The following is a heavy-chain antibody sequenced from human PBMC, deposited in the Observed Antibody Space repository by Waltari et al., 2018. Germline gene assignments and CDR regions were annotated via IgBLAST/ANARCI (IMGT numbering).Heavy chain of an antibody. CDR2: IYPGDSDT. Sequence: GWVRQMPGKGLEWMGIIYPGDSDTRYSPSFQGQVTISADKSISTAYLQWSSLKASDTAMYYCARQHGSGSYYHDAFDIWGQGTMVTVSS. J-gene: IGHJ3*02. D-gene: IGHD3-10*01. CDR3: ARQHGSGSYYHDAFDI. V-gene: IGHV5-51*01.